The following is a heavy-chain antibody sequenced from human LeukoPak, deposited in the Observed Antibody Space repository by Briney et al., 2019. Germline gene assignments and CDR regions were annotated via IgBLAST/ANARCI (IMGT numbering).Heavy chain of an antibody. CDR3: ARDPQTPYCSGGSCASGWFDP. CDR1: GYTFTSYG. CDR2: ISAYNGNT. D-gene: IGHD2-15*01. J-gene: IGHJ5*02. V-gene: IGHV1-18*01. Sequence: ASVKVSCKASGYTFTSYGISWVRQAPGQGLEWMGWISAYNGNTNYAQKLQGRVTMTTDTSMSTAYMELRSLRSDDTAVYYCARDPQTPYCSGGSCASGWFDPWGQGTLVTVSS.